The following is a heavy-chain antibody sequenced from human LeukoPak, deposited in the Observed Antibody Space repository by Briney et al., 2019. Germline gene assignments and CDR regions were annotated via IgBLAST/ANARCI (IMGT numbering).Heavy chain of an antibody. D-gene: IGHD3-10*01. CDR1: GFTFSSYW. V-gene: IGHV3-74*01. J-gene: IGHJ4*02. CDR2: IKSDGSST. CDR3: AREGIRGVEIDY. Sequence: GGSLRLSCAASGFTFSSYWVYWVRQAPGKGLVWVSRIKSDGSSTRYADSVKGRFTISRDNAKNTLYLQMNSLRAEDTAVYYCAREGIRGVEIDYWGQGTLVTVSS.